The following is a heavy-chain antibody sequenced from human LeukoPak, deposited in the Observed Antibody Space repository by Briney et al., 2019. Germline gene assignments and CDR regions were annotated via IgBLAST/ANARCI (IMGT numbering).Heavy chain of an antibody. CDR3: AKGTSYNWNDGWFDP. Sequence: GGSLRLSCAASGFTFSSYGMHWVRQAPGKGLEWVAFIWYDGTNKYYAESVKGRFTISRDNSKNTLYLQMNSLRAEDTAVYYCAKGTSYNWNDGWFDPWGNGILVTVSS. D-gene: IGHD1-20*01. J-gene: IGHJ5*02. CDR1: GFTFSSYG. CDR2: IWYDGTNK. V-gene: IGHV3-30*02.